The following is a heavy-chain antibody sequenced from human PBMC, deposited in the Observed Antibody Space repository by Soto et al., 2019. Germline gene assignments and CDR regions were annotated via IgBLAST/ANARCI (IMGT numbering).Heavy chain of an antibody. J-gene: IGHJ4*02. CDR1: GFTFSSYS. V-gene: IGHV3-48*02. CDR2: ISSSSSTI. CDR3: DRVDDTRMDY. D-gene: IGHD1-1*01. Sequence: PGGSLRLSCAASGFTFSSYSMNWVRQAPGKGLEWVSYISSSSSTIYYADSVKGRFTISRDNAKNSLYLQMNSLRDEYTAVYYFDRVDDTRMDYRGQGTVVTVSS.